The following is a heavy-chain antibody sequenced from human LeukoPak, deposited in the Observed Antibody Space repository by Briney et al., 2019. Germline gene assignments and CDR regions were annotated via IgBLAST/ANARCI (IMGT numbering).Heavy chain of an antibody. CDR1: GYTFTGYY. D-gene: IGHD2-15*01. CDR2: INPKSGGT. V-gene: IGHV1-2*02. J-gene: IGHJ4*02. CDR3: ARELVVVDATKSFDY. Sequence: ASVKVSCKASGYTFTGYYMHWVRQAPGQGLEWVGWINPKSGGTWYAQKFQGRVTMTRDTSISTAYMELSRLTSDDTAVFYCARELVVVDATKSFDYWGQGALVTVSS.